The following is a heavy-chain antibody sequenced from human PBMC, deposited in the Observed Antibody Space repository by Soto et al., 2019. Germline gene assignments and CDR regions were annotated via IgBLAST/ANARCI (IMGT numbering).Heavy chain of an antibody. J-gene: IGHJ4*02. V-gene: IGHV1-69*13. CDR3: ARVGNDFWSGYYTGPMEY. D-gene: IGHD3-3*01. Sequence: ASVKVSCKASGGTFSSYAISWVRQAHGQGLEWMGGIIPIFGTANYAQKFQGRVTITADESTSTAYMELSSLRSEDTAVYYCARVGNDFWSGYYTGPMEYWGKGTLVTVSS. CDR2: IIPIFGTA. CDR1: GGTFSSYA.